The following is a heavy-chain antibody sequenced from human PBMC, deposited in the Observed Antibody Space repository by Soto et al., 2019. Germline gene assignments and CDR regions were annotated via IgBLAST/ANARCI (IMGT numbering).Heavy chain of an antibody. Sequence: QSQTLSLTCAISGDSVSSNSAAWSWIRQSPSRGLEWLGRTYYRSKWYYNYATSVKSRITVNPDTSKNQFSLQLNSVTPEDTAVYYCARISHASTIVWGQGTMVTVSS. CDR1: GDSVSSNSAA. V-gene: IGHV6-1*01. CDR2: TYYRSKWYY. J-gene: IGHJ3*01. D-gene: IGHD2-2*01. CDR3: ARISHASTIV.